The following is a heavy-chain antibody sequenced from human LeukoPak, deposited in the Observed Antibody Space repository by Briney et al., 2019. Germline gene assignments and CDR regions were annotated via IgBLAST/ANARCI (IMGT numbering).Heavy chain of an antibody. CDR3: ARVSGEGSSSFHWFDP. J-gene: IGHJ5*02. CDR1: GFTFSSYS. V-gene: IGHV3-21*01. CDR2: ITTSSSYI. D-gene: IGHD6-13*01. Sequence: GGSLRLSCAASGFTFSSYSMNWVRQAPGKGLEWVSSITTSSSYIYYADSVKGRFTISRDNAKNSLYLQMNSLRVEDTAVYYCARVSGEGSSSFHWFDPWGQGTLVTVSS.